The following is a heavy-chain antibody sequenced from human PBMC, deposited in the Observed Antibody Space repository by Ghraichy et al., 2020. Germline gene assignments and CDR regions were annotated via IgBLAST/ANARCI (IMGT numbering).Heavy chain of an antibody. CDR3: ARGNGDIDS. J-gene: IGHJ4*02. V-gene: IGHV3-53*01. CDR2: IYRDGSP. CDR1: GFTVSSTY. Sequence: GGSLRLSCAVSGFTVSSTYMNWVRQAPGKGLEWVAIIYRDGSPYYADSVKGRFTISRDNSKNTLYLQMNSLNGEDTAMCYCARGNGDIDSWGQGNLVTVSS.